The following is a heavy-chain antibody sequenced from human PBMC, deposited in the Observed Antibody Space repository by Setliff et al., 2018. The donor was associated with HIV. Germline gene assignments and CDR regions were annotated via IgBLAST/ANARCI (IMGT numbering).Heavy chain of an antibody. Sequence: PGGSLRLSCAPSGFTFGSYAMSWVRQAPGKGLEWVSVISGSGDSTFYADSLKGRFTISRDNSKNTLYLQMNSLRAEDTAVYYCAKTLPTLYPPHDYYFAMDVWGKGPRSPSPQ. V-gene: IGHV3-23*01. CDR2: ISGSGDST. D-gene: IGHD2-15*01. J-gene: IGHJ6*01. CDR1: GFTFGSYA. CDR3: AKTLPTLYPPHDYYFAMDV.